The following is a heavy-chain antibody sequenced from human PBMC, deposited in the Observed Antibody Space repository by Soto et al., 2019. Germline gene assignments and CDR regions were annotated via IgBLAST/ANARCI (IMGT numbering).Heavy chain of an antibody. J-gene: IGHJ4*02. CDR2: ISGSEDRT. D-gene: IGHD3-10*01. CDR1: GFTLRDHA. CDR3: GRTYTGG. V-gene: IGHV3-23*01. Sequence: VSLGLSCAASGFTLRDHALSWVRQAAGGGLEWVSGISGSEDRTNYADFVRGRFIISKDRAKNTLYLDMSGLRVDDTAVYFCGRTYTGGWGQGTLVTVSS.